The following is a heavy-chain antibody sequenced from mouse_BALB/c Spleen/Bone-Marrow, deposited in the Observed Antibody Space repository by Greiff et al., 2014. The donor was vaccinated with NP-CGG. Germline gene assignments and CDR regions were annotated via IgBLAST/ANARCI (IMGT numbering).Heavy chain of an antibody. J-gene: IGHJ4*01. Sequence: VQLQQSGADLVRPGSSVKISCKASGYAFSSCWMNWVKQRPGQGLEWIGQIYPGDGDTNYNGKFKGKATLTADKSSSTAYMQLSSLTSEDSAVYFCARSLYYGSSYPLYAMDYWGQGTSVTVSS. D-gene: IGHD1-1*01. V-gene: IGHV1-80*01. CDR3: ARSLYYGSSYPLYAMDY. CDR1: GYAFSSCW. CDR2: IYPGDGDT.